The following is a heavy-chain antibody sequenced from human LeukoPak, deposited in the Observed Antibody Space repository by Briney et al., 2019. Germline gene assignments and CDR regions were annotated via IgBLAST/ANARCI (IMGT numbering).Heavy chain of an antibody. CDR1: GYTFTSYD. J-gene: IGHJ4*02. CDR2: MNPNSGNT. D-gene: IGHD6-19*01. V-gene: IGHV1-8*01. CDR3: ARGPLIAVAAKDY. Sequence: ASVKVSCKASGYTFTSYDINWVRQATGQGLEWMGWMNPNSGNTGYAQKFQGRGTMTRNNSKSTDYMELSRLRSEDTAVYYCARGPLIAVAAKDYWGQGTLVTVSS.